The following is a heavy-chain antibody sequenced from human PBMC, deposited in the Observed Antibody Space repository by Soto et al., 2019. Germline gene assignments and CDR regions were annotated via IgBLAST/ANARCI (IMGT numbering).Heavy chain of an antibody. CDR2: IDPSDSYT. Sequence: ESLKISCKASGYNFTAFWIHWVRQMPGKGLEWLGKIDPSDSYTNYSPSFEGHVTISTDNSITTAYLQWSSLRASDTALYFCARVHRNWFDSWAQGTMVTVSS. CDR1: GYNFTAFW. CDR3: ARVHRNWFDS. V-gene: IGHV5-10-1*01. J-gene: IGHJ5*01.